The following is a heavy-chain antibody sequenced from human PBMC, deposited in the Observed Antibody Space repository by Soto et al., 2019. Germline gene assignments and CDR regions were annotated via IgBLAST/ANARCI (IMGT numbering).Heavy chain of an antibody. CDR3: ARTMGPNGDYESRAFAI. CDR2: IYHSGST. J-gene: IGHJ3*02. D-gene: IGHD4-17*01. CDR1: GGSISSSNW. Sequence: PSETLSLTCAVSGGSISSSNWWSWVRQPPGKGLEWIGGIYHSGSTNYNPSLKSRVTISVDKSKNQFSLKLSSVTAADTAVYYCARTMGPNGDYESRAFAIWGQGTMATASS. V-gene: IGHV4-4*02.